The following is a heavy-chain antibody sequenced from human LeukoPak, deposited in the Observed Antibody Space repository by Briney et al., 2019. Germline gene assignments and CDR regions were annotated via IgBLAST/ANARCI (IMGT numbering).Heavy chain of an antibody. J-gene: IGHJ6*03. CDR3: ARENHDYSNYYYYYYMDV. Sequence: SETLSLTCTVSGGSISSSSYYWSWLRQPPGKGLEWIGYIYYSGSTNYNPSLKSRVTISVDTSKNQFSLKLSSVTAADTAVYYCARENHDYSNYYYYYYMDVWGKGTTVTVSS. CDR1: GGSISSSSYY. V-gene: IGHV4-61*01. CDR2: IYYSGST. D-gene: IGHD4-11*01.